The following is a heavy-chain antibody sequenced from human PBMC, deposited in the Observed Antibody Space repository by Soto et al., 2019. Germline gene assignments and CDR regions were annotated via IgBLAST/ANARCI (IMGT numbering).Heavy chain of an antibody. V-gene: IGHV1-69*13. CDR3: ASRGTTHYDILTGPPSYYGMDV. D-gene: IGHD3-9*01. CDR1: GGTFSSYA. CDR2: IIPIFGTA. J-gene: IGHJ6*02. Sequence: EASVKVSCKASGGTFSSYAISWVRQAPGQGLEWMGGIIPIFGTANYAQKFQGRVTITADESTSTAYMELSSLRSEDTAVYYCASRGTTHYDILTGPPSYYGMDVWGQGTTGTVPS.